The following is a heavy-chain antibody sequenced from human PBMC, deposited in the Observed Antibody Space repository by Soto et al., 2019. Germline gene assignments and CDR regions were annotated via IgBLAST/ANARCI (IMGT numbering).Heavy chain of an antibody. D-gene: IGHD1-1*01. CDR3: ARGRYGDY. V-gene: IGHV1-18*01. CDR2: ISAHNGNT. Sequence: QVHLVQSGAEVKKPGASVKGSCQASGYAFTTYGITWGRQAPGQGLEWMGWISAHNGNTNYAQKLQGRVTVTRDTSTSTAYMELRSLRSDDTAVYYCARGRYGDYWGQGALVTVSS. J-gene: IGHJ4*02. CDR1: GYAFTTYG.